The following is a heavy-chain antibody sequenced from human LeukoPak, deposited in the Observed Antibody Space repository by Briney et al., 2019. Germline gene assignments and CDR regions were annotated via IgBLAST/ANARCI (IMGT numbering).Heavy chain of an antibody. CDR1: GYSISSGYQ. D-gene: IGHD2-2*01. V-gene: IGHV4-38-2*02. Sequence: SETLSLTCAVSGYSISSGYQWAWIRQPPGKTLEWIGSIFHTGSVHYNPSFKSRVTISVDTSTNHFSLRLSSLTAADTAIYYCARDPRWLTPDCTSTSCYENYFDPWGQGILVTVSS. CDR2: IFHTGSV. CDR3: ARDPRWLTPDCTSTSCYENYFDP. J-gene: IGHJ5*02.